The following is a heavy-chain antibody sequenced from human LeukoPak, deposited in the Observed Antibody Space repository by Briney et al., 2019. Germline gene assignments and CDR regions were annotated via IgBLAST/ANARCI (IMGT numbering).Heavy chain of an antibody. J-gene: IGHJ4*02. CDR1: GFNLKVYD. D-gene: IGHD6-19*01. CDR3: VTDPPSSGWAFDY. V-gene: IGHV3-33*01. Sequence: GGSLRLSCATSGFNLKVYDMHWVRQAPGKGLEWVAMIWSDGNTKFYEHSVRGRFSISRDDSKNTLYLQMNTLRAEDTPLYYCVTDPPSSGWAFDYWGQGTLVTVSS. CDR2: IWSDGNTK.